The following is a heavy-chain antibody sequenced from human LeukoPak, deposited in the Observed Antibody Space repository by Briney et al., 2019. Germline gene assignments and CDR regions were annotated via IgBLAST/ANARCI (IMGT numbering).Heavy chain of an antibody. J-gene: IGHJ6*03. CDR1: GFTFSSYS. CDR2: ISCTGSSI. D-gene: IGHD3-10*01. V-gene: IGHV3-21*01. CDR3: ARDGYYYGSGSLESYYYYYMDV. Sequence: GGSLRLSCAASGFTFSSYSMNWVRQAPGKGLEWVSSISCTGSSIYYADSVKGRFSISRDNAKNSVYLQMNTLRAEDTAVYYCARDGYYYGSGSLESYYYYYMDVWGKGTTVTVSS.